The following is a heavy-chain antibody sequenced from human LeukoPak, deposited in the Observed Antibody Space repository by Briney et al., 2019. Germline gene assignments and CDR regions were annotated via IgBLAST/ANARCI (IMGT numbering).Heavy chain of an antibody. Sequence: PSETLSLTCTVSGGSISSGDYYWSWIRQPPGKGLEWIGYIYYSGSTYYNPSLKSRVTISVDTSKNQFSLKLSSVTAADTAVYYCAREVTGTGRSPLLYNWFDPWGQGTLVTVSS. CDR2: IYYSGST. CDR1: GGSISSGDYY. D-gene: IGHD1-20*01. V-gene: IGHV4-30-4*08. CDR3: AREVTGTGRSPLLYNWFDP. J-gene: IGHJ5*02.